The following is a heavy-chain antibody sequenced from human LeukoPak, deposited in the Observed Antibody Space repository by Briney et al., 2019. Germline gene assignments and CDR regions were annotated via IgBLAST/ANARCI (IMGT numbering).Heavy chain of an antibody. D-gene: IGHD4-23*01. CDR2: FSYSGST. Sequence: PSETLSLTCTVSGGSVSSYYWSWIRQPPGKGLEWIGYFSYSGSTNYNPSLKSRVTISVDTSKNQFSLKLSSVTAADTAVYYCARNGGNSDFDYWGQGTLVTVSS. J-gene: IGHJ4*02. V-gene: IGHV4-59*02. CDR1: GGSVSSYY. CDR3: ARNGGNSDFDY.